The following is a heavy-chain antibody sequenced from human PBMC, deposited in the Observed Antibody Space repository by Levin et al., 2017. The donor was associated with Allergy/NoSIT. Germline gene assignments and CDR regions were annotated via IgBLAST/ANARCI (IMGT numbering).Heavy chain of an antibody. CDR3: ATYYTSGPIGN. Sequence: GESLKISCAASGFTFSNYWMSWVRQAPGKGLEWVANIKQDGSDKYYVDSVKGRFTISRDNAKNSLYLQMNSLRAEDTAVYYCATYYTSGPIGNWGQGTLVTVSS. V-gene: IGHV3-7*01. D-gene: IGHD3-3*01. CDR2: IKQDGSDK. CDR1: GFTFSNYW. J-gene: IGHJ4*02.